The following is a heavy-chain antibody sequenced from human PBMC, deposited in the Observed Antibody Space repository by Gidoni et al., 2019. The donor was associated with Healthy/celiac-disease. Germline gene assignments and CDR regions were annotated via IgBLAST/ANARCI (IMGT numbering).Heavy chain of an antibody. V-gene: IGHV3-23*01. CDR2: ISGSGGST. J-gene: IGHJ4*02. CDR1: GFTFSSYA. CDR3: AKDPLSIVGATKGDSSYFDY. D-gene: IGHD1-26*01. Sequence: EVQLLESGGGLVQPGGSLRLSCAASGFTFSSYAMRWVRQAPGKGLEWVSAISGSGGSTYYADSVKGRFTISRDNSKNTLYLQMNSLRAEDTAVYYCAKDPLSIVGATKGDSSYFDYWGQGTLVTVSS.